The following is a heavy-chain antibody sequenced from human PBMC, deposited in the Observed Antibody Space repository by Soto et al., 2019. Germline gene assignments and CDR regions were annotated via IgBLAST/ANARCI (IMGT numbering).Heavy chain of an antibody. J-gene: IGHJ5*02. Sequence: QVQLVQSGAEVKKPGASVYVSCKASGYTFSDYYVHWVRQAPGQGLEWMGWINPNVGGTNYARKFQGRVTMTRATSISTVYMKLTRLSPDDTAIYYCARGGREVPRIPYDTWGQGPRVTVSS. D-gene: IGHD3-16*01. CDR1: GYTFSDYY. CDR3: ARGGREVPRIPYDT. V-gene: IGHV1-2*02. CDR2: INPNVGGT.